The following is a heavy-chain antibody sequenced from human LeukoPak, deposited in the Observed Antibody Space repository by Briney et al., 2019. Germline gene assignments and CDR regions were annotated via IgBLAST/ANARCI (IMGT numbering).Heavy chain of an antibody. J-gene: IGHJ4*02. CDR1: GYTFTDYY. D-gene: IGHD3-22*01. V-gene: IGHV1-18*04. CDR3: AREVGFDSSGDY. Sequence: ASVKVSCKASGYTFTDYYMHWVRQAPGQGLEWMGWISAYNGNTNYAQKLQGRVTMTTDTSTSTAYMELRSLRSDDTAVYYCAREVGFDSSGDYWGQGTLVTVSS. CDR2: ISAYNGNT.